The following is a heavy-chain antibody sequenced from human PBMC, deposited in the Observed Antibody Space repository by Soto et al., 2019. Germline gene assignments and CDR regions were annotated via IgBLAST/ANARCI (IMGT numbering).Heavy chain of an antibody. CDR1: GGSISSYY. V-gene: IGHV4-59*01. CDR3: ARVTIDILTGYPDAFDI. J-gene: IGHJ3*02. Sequence: QVQLQESGPGLVKPSETPSLTCTVSGGSISSYYWSWIRQPPGKGLEWIGYIYYSGSTNYNPSLKSRVTISVDTSKNQFSLKLSSVTAADTAVYYCARVTIDILTGYPDAFDIWGQGTMVTVSS. CDR2: IYYSGST. D-gene: IGHD3-9*01.